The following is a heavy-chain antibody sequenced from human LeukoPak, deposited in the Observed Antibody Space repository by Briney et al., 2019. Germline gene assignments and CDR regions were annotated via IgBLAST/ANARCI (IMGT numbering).Heavy chain of an antibody. D-gene: IGHD6-19*01. CDR3: AIESLLYSSGLP. Sequence: PSETLSLTCAVYGGSFSGYYWGWIRQPPGKGLEWIGEINHSGSTNYNPSLKSRVAISVDTSKNQFSLKLSSVTAADTAVYYCAIESLLYSSGLPWGQGTLVTVSS. CDR2: INHSGST. CDR1: GGSFSGYY. J-gene: IGHJ5*02. V-gene: IGHV4-34*01.